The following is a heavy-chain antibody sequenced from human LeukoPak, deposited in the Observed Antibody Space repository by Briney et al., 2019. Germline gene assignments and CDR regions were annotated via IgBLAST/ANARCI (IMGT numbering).Heavy chain of an antibody. Sequence: SETLSLTCTVSGGSISSSSYYLGWIRQPPGKGLEWIGSIYYSGSTYYNPSLKSRVTISVDTSKNQFSLKLSSVTAADTAVYYCARHRRYYDSSGYSPDYWGQGTLVTVSS. CDR1: GGSISSSSYY. J-gene: IGHJ4*02. V-gene: IGHV4-39*01. CDR2: IYYSGST. CDR3: ARHRRYYDSSGYSPDY. D-gene: IGHD3-22*01.